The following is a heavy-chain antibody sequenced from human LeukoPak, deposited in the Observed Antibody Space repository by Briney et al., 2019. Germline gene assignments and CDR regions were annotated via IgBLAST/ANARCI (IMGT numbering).Heavy chain of an antibody. CDR1: GFTFSSHS. V-gene: IGHV3-48*01. Sequence: PGGSLRLSCEASGFTFSSHSMTWVRQAPGKTLEGISYIGHIGSPAHYADSVRGRFTISRDNAKNSLYLQMNSLTVEDTAVYYCARDQRPYCGGECYCAIDLWGRGTLVTVSS. D-gene: IGHD2-21*01. J-gene: IGHJ3*01. CDR2: IGHIGSPA. CDR3: ARDQRPYCGGECYCAIDL.